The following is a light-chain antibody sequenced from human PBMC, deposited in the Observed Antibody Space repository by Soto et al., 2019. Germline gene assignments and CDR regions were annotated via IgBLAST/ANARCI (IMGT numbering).Light chain of an antibody. CDR3: QHYGGGSRIT. CDR1: QSVSNR. J-gene: IGKJ5*01. Sequence: EIVLTQSPGTLSLSPGERATLSCRASQSVSNRLAWYQQKPGQAPRLLISGASSRATGIPDRFSGSGSGTDFTLTITRLEPEDFALYYCQHYGGGSRITFGQGTRLEIK. V-gene: IGKV3-20*01. CDR2: GAS.